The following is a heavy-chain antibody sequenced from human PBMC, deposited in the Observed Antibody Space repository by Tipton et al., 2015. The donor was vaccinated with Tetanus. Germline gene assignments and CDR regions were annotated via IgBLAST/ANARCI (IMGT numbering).Heavy chain of an antibody. CDR2: INHSGST. V-gene: IGHV4-34*01. Sequence: GLVKPSETLCLTCAVYGGSFSAYYWSWIRQSPGKGLEWIGEINHSGSTTYSPSFKSRVTISVDTPKNQFSLKLTSLTVADTAVYYCARGGSYSYGPRGFDLWGRGTLVTVSS. CDR1: GGSFSAYY. D-gene: IGHD5-18*01. J-gene: IGHJ2*01. CDR3: ARGGSYSYGPRGFDL.